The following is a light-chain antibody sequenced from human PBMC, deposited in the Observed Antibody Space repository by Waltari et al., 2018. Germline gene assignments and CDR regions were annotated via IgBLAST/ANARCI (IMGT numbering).Light chain of an antibody. Sequence: DIQMTQSPSSLSASVGDRVTITCRASEYIGDFLSWFQQKPGKAPKLLVYGTSTLHSGIPSRFSDSVSGLDFTLTISSLQPDDFATYSCQQTYGIPWTFGQGTTVETK. J-gene: IGKJ1*01. CDR1: EYIGDF. V-gene: IGKV1-39*01. CDR3: QQTYGIPWT. CDR2: GTS.